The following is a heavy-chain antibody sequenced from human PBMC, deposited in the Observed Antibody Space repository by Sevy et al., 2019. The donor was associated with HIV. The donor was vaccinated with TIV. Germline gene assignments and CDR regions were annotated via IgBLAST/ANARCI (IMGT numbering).Heavy chain of an antibody. CDR2: LNGDGSSA. CDR1: GFTFSSHW. V-gene: IGHV3-74*01. D-gene: IGHD6-19*01. Sequence: GGSLRLSCAASGFTFSSHWMHWVRQAPGKGLVWVSRLNGDGSSASYADFVKGRFTISRDNGKNTVYLQISSLTADDTAVYYCTRGRSGTYGWFDPGAREPWSPSPQ. J-gene: IGHJ5*02. CDR3: TRGRSGTYGWFDP.